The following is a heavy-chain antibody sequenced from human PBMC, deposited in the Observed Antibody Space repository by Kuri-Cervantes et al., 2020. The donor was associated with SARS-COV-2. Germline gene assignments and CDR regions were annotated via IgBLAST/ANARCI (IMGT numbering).Heavy chain of an antibody. D-gene: IGHD6-13*01. Sequence: GESLKISCAASGFTFSSYAMHWVRQAPGKGLEWVAVISYDGSNKYHADSVKGRFTISRDNSKNTLYLQMNSLRDEDTAVYYCARDGTSRRIDYWGQGTLVTASS. CDR1: GFTFSSYA. J-gene: IGHJ4*02. CDR2: ISYDGSNK. V-gene: IGHV3-30-3*01. CDR3: ARDGTSRRIDY.